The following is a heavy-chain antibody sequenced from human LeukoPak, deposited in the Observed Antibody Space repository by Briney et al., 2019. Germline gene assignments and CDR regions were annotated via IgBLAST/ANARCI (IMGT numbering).Heavy chain of an antibody. V-gene: IGHV1-2*02. J-gene: IGHJ5*02. Sequence: ASVKVSCKVSGYTLTELSMHWVLQAPGKGLEWMGWINANSGGTNYAQKFQGRVTMTRDTSISTAYMELSRLRSDDTAAYYCARGRRFDPWGQGTLVTVSS. CDR2: INANSGGT. CDR3: ARGRRFDP. CDR1: GYTLTELS.